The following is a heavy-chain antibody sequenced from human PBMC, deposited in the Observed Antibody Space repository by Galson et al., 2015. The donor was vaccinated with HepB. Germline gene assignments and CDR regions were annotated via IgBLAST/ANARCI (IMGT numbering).Heavy chain of an antibody. CDR2: ITGYSGNT. J-gene: IGHJ4*02. CDR1: GYTFTSYG. V-gene: IGHV1-18*04. CDR3: ARGLSRQFGTTVTPLPFDY. D-gene: IGHD4-17*01. Sequence: SVKVSCKASGYTFTSYGISWVRQAPGQGLEWMGWITGYSGNTNYAQKLQGRVTMTTDTSTSTAYMELRSLRSDDTAVYFCARGLSRQFGTTVTPLPFDYWGQGTLVTVSS.